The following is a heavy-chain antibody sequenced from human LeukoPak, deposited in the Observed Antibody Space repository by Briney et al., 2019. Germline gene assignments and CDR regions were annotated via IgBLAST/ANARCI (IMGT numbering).Heavy chain of an antibody. CDR1: GFTFSNAW. D-gene: IGHD1-26*01. J-gene: IGHJ4*02. CDR2: IKSKTDGGTT. CDR3: TTGPGGSYSLDY. V-gene: IGHV3-15*01. Sequence: GGSLRLSCAASGFTFSNAWMSWVRQAPGKGLEWVGRIKSKTDGGTTDYAAPVKGRFTISRDDSKNTLYLQMNSLKTEDTAVYYCTTGPGGSYSLDYWGQGTLVTVSS.